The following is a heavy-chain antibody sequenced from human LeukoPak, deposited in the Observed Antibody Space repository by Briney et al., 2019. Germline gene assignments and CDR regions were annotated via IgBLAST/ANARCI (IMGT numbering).Heavy chain of an antibody. V-gene: IGHV1-46*01. CDR1: GYAFTRHY. CDR2: INPSGSST. CDR3: ARDNSVGDYAWWFDP. D-gene: IGHD1-26*01. J-gene: IGHJ5*02. Sequence: ASVKVSCKASGYAFTRHYMHWVRQAPGQGLEWMGLINPSGSSTIYAQKFQGRVTMTRDMSTSTDYMELSSLRSEDTAVYYCARDNSVGDYAWWFDPWGQGTPVTVSS.